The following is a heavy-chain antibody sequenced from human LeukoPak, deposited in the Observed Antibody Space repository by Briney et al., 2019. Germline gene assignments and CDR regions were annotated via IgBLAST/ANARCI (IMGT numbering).Heavy chain of an antibody. Sequence: GASXTVSCKASGXTFTGYYMYWVRPAPRQGLEWMGWINPNSGGTNYAQKFQRTVTMTSYTSIRTAYMELSRLRSDDTAVYYCARPSCSGGSCYPLDYWGQGTLVTVSS. D-gene: IGHD2-15*01. CDR2: INPNSGGT. J-gene: IGHJ4*02. V-gene: IGHV1-2*02. CDR1: GXTFTGYY. CDR3: ARPSCSGGSCYPLDY.